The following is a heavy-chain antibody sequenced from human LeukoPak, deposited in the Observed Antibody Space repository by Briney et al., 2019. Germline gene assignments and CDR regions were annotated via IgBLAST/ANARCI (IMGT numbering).Heavy chain of an antibody. CDR1: GFTFSSYA. CDR2: ISYDGSNK. J-gene: IGHJ4*02. D-gene: IGHD1-1*01. Sequence: GGSLRLSCAASGFTFSSYAMHWVRQAPGKGLEWVAVISYDGSNKYYADSVKGRFTISRDNSKNTLYLQMNSLRAEDTAVYYCARVWGGTGTTPGLFDYWDQGTLVTVSS. CDR3: ARVWGGTGTTPGLFDY. V-gene: IGHV3-30-3*01.